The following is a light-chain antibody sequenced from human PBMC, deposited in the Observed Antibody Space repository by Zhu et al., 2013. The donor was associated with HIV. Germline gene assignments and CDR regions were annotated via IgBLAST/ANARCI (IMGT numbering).Light chain of an antibody. V-gene: IGLV2-14*01. CDR1: SSDVGGYDH. J-gene: IGLJ3*02. CDR2: EVT. Sequence: QSALTQPASVSGSPGQSITISCTGTSSDVGGYDHVCWYQQYPGIAPKLMIYEVTNRPSGVSNRFSGSKSGNTASLTISGLQAEDEADYYCSSYTSSSTRVFGGGTKLTVL. CDR3: SSYTSSSTRV.